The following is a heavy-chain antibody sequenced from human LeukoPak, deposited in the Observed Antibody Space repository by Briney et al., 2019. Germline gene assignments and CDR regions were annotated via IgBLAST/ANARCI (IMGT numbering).Heavy chain of an antibody. V-gene: IGHV4-34*01. Sequence: SETLSLTCTVSGGSISSYYWSWIRQPPGKGLEWIGEINHSGSTNYNPSLKSRVTISVDTSKNQFSLKLSSVTAADTAVYYCARRRGYCSSTSCYDAPYRNWGQGTLVTVSS. D-gene: IGHD2-2*01. CDR1: GGSISSYY. CDR3: ARRRGYCSSTSCYDAPYRN. CDR2: INHSGST. J-gene: IGHJ4*02.